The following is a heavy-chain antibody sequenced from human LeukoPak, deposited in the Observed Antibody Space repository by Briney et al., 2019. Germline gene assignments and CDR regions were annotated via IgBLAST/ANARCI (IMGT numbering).Heavy chain of an antibody. Sequence: ASVKVSCKTSGYNFIGYCIHWVRQAPVQGLEWVGWINPNKGATIFAQKFQDRITMTRDTSINTAYMELTRLRSDDTAVYYCARDLTYYYDSSGYSHFDYWGQGTLVTVSS. J-gene: IGHJ4*02. CDR2: INPNKGAT. D-gene: IGHD3-22*01. CDR3: ARDLTYYYDSSGYSHFDY. V-gene: IGHV1-2*02. CDR1: GYNFIGYC.